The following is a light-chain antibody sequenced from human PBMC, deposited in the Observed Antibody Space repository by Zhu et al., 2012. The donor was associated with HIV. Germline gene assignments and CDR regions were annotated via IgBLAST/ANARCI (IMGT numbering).Light chain of an antibody. Sequence: DIQMTQSPSTLSASVGDSVTITCRASQSVHKWLAWYQQKPEQAPKLLIYEASTLETGVPSRFSGSGSETEFTLTISSLQPDDFASYSCQQYYTPSYDFGQGTNLQVK. J-gene: IGKJ2*01. CDR2: EAS. CDR3: QQYYTPSYD. CDR1: QSVHKW. V-gene: IGKV1-5*03.